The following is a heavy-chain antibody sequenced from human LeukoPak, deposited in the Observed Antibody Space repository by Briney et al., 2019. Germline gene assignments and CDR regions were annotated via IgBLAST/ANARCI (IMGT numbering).Heavy chain of an antibody. CDR1: GYTFTSYD. CDR2: MNPNSGNT. J-gene: IGHJ5*02. Sequence: ASVKVSCKASGYTFTSYDINWVRQATGQGLEWMGWMNPNSGNTGYAQKFQGRVTITRNTSISTAYMELSSLRSEDTAVYHCARADYDFWSGLNWFDPWGQGTLVTVSS. V-gene: IGHV1-8*03. D-gene: IGHD3-3*01. CDR3: ARADYDFWSGLNWFDP.